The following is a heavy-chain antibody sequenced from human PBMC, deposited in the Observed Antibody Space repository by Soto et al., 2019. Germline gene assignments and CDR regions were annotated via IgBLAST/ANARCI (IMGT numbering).Heavy chain of an antibody. CDR1: GGSISSGGYY. CDR3: ARVPRYCSGGSCYSHWFDP. Sequence: QVQLQESGPGLVKPSQTLSLTCTVSGGSISSGGYYWSWIRQHPGKGLEWIGYIYYIGSTYYNPSLKSRVTISVDTSKNQFSLKLSFVTAADTAVYYCARVPRYCSGGSCYSHWFDPWGQGTLVTVSS. V-gene: IGHV4-31*03. CDR2: IYYIGST. J-gene: IGHJ5*02. D-gene: IGHD2-15*01.